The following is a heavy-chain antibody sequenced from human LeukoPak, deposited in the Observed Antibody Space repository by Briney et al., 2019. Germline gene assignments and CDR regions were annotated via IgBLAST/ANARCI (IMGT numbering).Heavy chain of an antibody. CDR1: DFTVSSKY. J-gene: IGHJ4*02. V-gene: IGHV3-53*01. CDR2: IDSGGST. Sequence: GGSLRLSCAVSDFTVSSKYMSWVRQAPGKGLEWVSVIDSGGSTYYADSVKGRFTISRDKSRNTLYLQINSLRAEDTAVYYCARDSGDGDPTDYWGQGTLVTVSS. CDR3: ARDSGDGDPTDY. D-gene: IGHD4-17*01.